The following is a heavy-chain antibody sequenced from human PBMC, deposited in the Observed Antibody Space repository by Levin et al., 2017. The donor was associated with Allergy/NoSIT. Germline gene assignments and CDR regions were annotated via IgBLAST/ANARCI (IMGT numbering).Heavy chain of an antibody. CDR3: SSVAATTYYYYGMDV. CDR1: GGSISSGDYY. V-gene: IGHV4-30-4*01. D-gene: IGHD2-15*01. CDR2: IYYSGST. J-gene: IGHJ6*02. Sequence: PSETLSLTCTVSGGSISSGDYYWSWIRQPPGKGLEWIGYIYYSGSTYYNPSLKSRVTISVDTSKNQFSLKLSSVTAADTAVYYCSSVAATTYYYYGMDVWGQGTTVTVSS.